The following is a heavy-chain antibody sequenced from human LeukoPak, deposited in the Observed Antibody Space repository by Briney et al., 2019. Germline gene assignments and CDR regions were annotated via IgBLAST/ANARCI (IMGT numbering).Heavy chain of an antibody. CDR3: ARGSPYQLLLRRYGMDV. CDR2: ISYDGSNK. V-gene: IGHV3-30*04. J-gene: IGHJ6*02. Sequence: PGRSLRLSCAASGFIFSSYAMHWVRQAPGKGLEWVAVISYDGSNKYYADSVKGRFTISRDNSKNTLYLQMNSLRAEDTAVYYCARGSPYQLLLRRYGMDVWGQGTTVTVSS. CDR1: GFIFSSYA. D-gene: IGHD2-2*01.